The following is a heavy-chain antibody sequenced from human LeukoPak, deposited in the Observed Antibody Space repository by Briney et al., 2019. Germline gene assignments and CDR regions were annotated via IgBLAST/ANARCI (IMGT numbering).Heavy chain of an antibody. CDR1: GGTFSSYG. J-gene: IGHJ5*02. V-gene: IGHV1-69*13. CDR3: AKDPASSSPFRNLIAVAGHNWFDP. Sequence: SVKVSCKASGGTFSSYGISWVRQAPGQGLEWMGGIIPIFGTPNYAQKFQGRVTITADESTSTAYMELSSLRSEDTAVYYCAKDPASSSPFRNLIAVAGHNWFDPWGQGTLVTVSS. D-gene: IGHD6-19*01. CDR2: IIPIFGTP.